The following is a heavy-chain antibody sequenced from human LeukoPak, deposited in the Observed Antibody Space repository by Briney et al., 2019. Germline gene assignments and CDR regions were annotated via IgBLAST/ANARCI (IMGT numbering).Heavy chain of an antibody. D-gene: IGHD6-13*01. V-gene: IGHV1-8*03. CDR3: ATGYSSSRDYYYYYMDV. CDR2: MNPNSGNT. CDR1: GYTFTSYD. J-gene: IGHJ6*03. Sequence: ASVKVSCKASGYTFTSYDINWVRQATGQGLEWMGWMNPNSGNTGYAQKFQGRVTITRNTSISTAYMELSSLRSEDTAVYYCATGYSSSRDYYYYYMDVWGKGTTVTVSS.